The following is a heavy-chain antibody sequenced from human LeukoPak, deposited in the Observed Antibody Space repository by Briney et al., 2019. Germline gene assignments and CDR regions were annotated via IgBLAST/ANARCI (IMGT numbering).Heavy chain of an antibody. CDR1: GYTFTTYY. D-gene: IGHD4-23*01. CDR3: ARDGETTVVTPRYFDY. CDR2: INPSGGST. J-gene: IGHJ4*02. V-gene: IGHV1-46*01. Sequence: ASVKVSCKASGYTFTTYYMHWVRQAPGQGLEWMGIINPSGGSTSYAQKFQGRVTMTRDTSTSTVYMELSSLRSEDTAMYYCARDGETTVVTPRYFDYWGQGTLVTVSS.